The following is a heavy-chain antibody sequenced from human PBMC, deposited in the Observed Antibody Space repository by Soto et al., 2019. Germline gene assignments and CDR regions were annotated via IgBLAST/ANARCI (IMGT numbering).Heavy chain of an antibody. CDR1: GFTFSSYS. CDR2: ISSSSSTM. J-gene: IGHJ4*02. Sequence: EVQLGESGGGWVQPGGSLRLSCAASGFTFSSYSMNWVRRAPGKGLEGVSYISSSSSTMYYADAVKGRFAISTDYAKNSLYMQMNRLRAEDTAVYYCARDINYGLFDYWGQGTLVPVSS. CDR3: ARDINYGLFDY. V-gene: IGHV3-48*01. D-gene: IGHD4-17*01.